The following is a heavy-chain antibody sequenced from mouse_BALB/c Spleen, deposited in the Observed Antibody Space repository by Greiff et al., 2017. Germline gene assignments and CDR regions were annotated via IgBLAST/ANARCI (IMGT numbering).Heavy chain of an antibody. V-gene: IGHV5-17*02. CDR2: ISSGSSTI. Sequence: DVLLVESGGGLVQPGGSRKLSCAASGFTFSSFGMHWVRQAPEKGLEWVAYISSGSSTIYYADTVKGRFTISRDNPKNTLFLQMTSLRSEDTAMYYCARFYDAMDYWGQGTSVTVSS. J-gene: IGHJ4*01. CDR1: GFTFSSFG. CDR3: ARFYDAMDY.